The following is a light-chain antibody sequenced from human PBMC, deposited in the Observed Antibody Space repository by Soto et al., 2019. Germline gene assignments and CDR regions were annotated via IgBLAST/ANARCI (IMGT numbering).Light chain of an antibody. J-gene: IGLJ1*01. CDR1: SSNIGSNT. CDR3: AAWDDSLNGYV. CDR2: SNN. V-gene: IGLV1-44*01. Sequence: QSVLTQPPPASGTPGQRVPISCSGSSSNIGSNTVNWYQQLPGTAPKLLIYSNNQRPSGVPDRFSGSKSGTSASLAISGLQSEDEADDYCAAWDDSLNGYVFGTGTKVTVL.